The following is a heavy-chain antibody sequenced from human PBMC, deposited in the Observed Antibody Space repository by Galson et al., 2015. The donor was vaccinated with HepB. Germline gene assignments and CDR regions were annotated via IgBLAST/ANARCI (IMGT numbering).Heavy chain of an antibody. J-gene: IGHJ4*02. V-gene: IGHV5-51*01. CDR3: AREEDAGNSIDYWGQGTLVTVSSASTKDCVRGIDY. D-gene: IGHD4-23*01. CDR1: GYNFPSYW. CDR2: IYPDDSNI. Sequence: QSGAEVKKPGESLKISCKGSGYNFPSYWIAWVRQAPGKGLEWMGIIYPDDSNIRYGPSFQGQVTISADKSIRAAYLQWSSLKASDTGIYFCAREEDAGNSIDYWGQGTLVTVSSASTKDCVRGIDYWGQGTLVTVSS.